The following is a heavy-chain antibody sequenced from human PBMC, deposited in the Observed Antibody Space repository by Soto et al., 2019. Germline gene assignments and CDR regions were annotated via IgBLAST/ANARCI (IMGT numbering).Heavy chain of an antibody. CDR2: ISGSGGST. D-gene: IGHD6-13*01. CDR3: AKSTGQQPYFDY. J-gene: IGHJ4*02. Sequence: PGGSLRLSCAASGLTFSSYAMSWVRQAPGKGLEWVSAISGSGGSTYYADSVKGRFTISRDNSKNTLYLQMNSLRAEDTAVYYCAKSTGQQPYFDYWGQGTLVTVSS. CDR1: GLTFSSYA. V-gene: IGHV3-23*01.